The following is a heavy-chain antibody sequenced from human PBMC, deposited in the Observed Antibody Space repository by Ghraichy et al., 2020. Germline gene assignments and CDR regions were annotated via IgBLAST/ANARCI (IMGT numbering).Heavy chain of an antibody. V-gene: IGHV4-34*01. J-gene: IGHJ6*02. CDR3: ARGRITIFGVVIMSPSYYYGMDV. CDR2: INHSGST. CDR1: GGSFSGYY. Sequence: SQTLSLTCAVYGGSFSGYYWSWIRQPPGKGLEWIGEINHSGSTNYNPSLKSRVTISVDTSKNQFSLKLSSVTAADTAVYYCARGRITIFGVVIMSPSYYYGMDVWGQGTTVTVSS. D-gene: IGHD3-3*01.